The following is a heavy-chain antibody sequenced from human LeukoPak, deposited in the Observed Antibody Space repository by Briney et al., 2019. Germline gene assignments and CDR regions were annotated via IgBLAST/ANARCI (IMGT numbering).Heavy chain of an antibody. CDR1: GGSISSGGYS. J-gene: IGHJ3*02. D-gene: IGHD1/OR15-1a*01. CDR2: IYHSGST. V-gene: IGHV4-30-2*01. CDR3: ARRQQRAFDI. Sequence: SETLSLTCAVSGGSISSGGYSWSWIRQPPGTGLEWIGYIYHSGSTYYNPSLKSRVTISVDRSKNQFSLKLSSVTAADTAVYYCARRQQRAFDIWGQGTMVTVSS.